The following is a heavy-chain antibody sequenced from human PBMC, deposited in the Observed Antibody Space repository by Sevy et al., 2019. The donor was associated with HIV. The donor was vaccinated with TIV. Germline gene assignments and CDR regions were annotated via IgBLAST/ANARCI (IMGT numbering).Heavy chain of an antibody. CDR3: ARLRWDLVVVPGATPGRYFDS. J-gene: IGHJ4*02. CDR1: GGSISGGNYF. V-gene: IGHV4-61*02. CDR2: MSASGST. Sequence: SETLSLTCTVSGGSISGGNYFWSWIRQPAGKGLEWIGRMSASGSTNYDPSLKSRVSMSVDTSTNQFSLKVKSVTAADTAVYYCARLRWDLVVVPGATPGRYFDSWGQGTLVTVSS. D-gene: IGHD2-2*02.